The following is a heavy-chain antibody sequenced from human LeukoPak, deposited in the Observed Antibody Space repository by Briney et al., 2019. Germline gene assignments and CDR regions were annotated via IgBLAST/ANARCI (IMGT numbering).Heavy chain of an antibody. V-gene: IGHV3-30*04. CDR1: GFTFSSYA. CDR2: ISYDGSNK. Sequence: GSLRLSCAASGFTFSSYAMHWVRQAPGKGLEWVAVISYDGSNKYYADSVKGRFTISRDNSKNTLYLQMNSLRAEDTAVYYCARFASIAGDYWGQGTLVTVSS. CDR3: ARFASIAGDY. D-gene: IGHD6-6*01. J-gene: IGHJ4*02.